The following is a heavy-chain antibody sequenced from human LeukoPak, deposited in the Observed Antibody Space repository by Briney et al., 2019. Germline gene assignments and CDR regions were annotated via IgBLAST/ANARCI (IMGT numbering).Heavy chain of an antibody. J-gene: IGHJ4*02. CDR1: GFTFSSYA. CDR2: ISGSGGSA. CDR3: AKDSHYYYDSSGYYRFDY. Sequence: TGGSLRLSCAASGFTFSSYAMSWVSQAPGKGLEWVSAISGSGGSAYYADSVKGRFTISRDNSKNTLYLQMNSLRAEDTAVYYCAKDSHYYYDSSGYYRFDYWGQGTLVTVSS. D-gene: IGHD3-22*01. V-gene: IGHV3-23*01.